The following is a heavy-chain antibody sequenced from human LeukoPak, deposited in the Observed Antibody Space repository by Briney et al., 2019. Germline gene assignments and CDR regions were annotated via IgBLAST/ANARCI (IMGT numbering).Heavy chain of an antibody. Sequence: PSETLSLTCSVSGGSISSDDYCWNWIRQHPGKGLEWIGYIYYSGSTYCNPSLKSRVALSVDTSKNQFSLKLSSLTAADTAVYYCAKSREEIRGLDAFDIWGQGTMVTVSS. CDR1: GGSISSDDYC. CDR2: IYYSGST. CDR3: AKSREEIRGLDAFDI. D-gene: IGHD5-24*01. J-gene: IGHJ3*02. V-gene: IGHV4-31*03.